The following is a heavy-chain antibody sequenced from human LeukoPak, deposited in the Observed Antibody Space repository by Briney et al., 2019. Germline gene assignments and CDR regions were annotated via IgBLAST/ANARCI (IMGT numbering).Heavy chain of an antibody. CDR1: GYTLTELS. D-gene: IGHD6-6*01. CDR2: FDPEDGET. Sequence: ASVTVSCKVSGYTLTELSMHWVRQAPGKGLEWMGGFDPEDGETIYAQKFQGRVTMTEDTSTDTAYMELSSLRSEDTAVYYCAREYSSSGGPLFDPWGQGTLVTVSS. V-gene: IGHV1-24*01. J-gene: IGHJ5*02. CDR3: AREYSSSGGPLFDP.